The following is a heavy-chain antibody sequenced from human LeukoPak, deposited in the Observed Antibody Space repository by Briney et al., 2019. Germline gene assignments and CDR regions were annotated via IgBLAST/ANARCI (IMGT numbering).Heavy chain of an antibody. D-gene: IGHD4-17*01. CDR3: ARGDYGDYRGGIDY. Sequence: GGSLRLSCAASGFTFSSYSMTWVRQAPGKGLEWVSSISSSSSYIYYADSVKGRFTISRDNAKNSLYLQMNSLRAEDTAVYYCARGDYGDYRGGIDYWGQGTLVTVSS. CDR2: ISSSSSYI. J-gene: IGHJ4*02. CDR1: GFTFSSYS. V-gene: IGHV3-21*01.